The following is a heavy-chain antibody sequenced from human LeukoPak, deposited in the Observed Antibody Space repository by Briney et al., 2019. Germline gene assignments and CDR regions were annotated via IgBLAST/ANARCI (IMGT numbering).Heavy chain of an antibody. V-gene: IGHV4-59*01. CDR2: IYYSGST. CDR1: GGSISSYY. J-gene: IGHJ4*02. D-gene: IGHD3-16*01. Sequence: PLETLSLTCTVSGGSISSYYWSWIRQPPGKGLEWIGYIYYSGSTNYNPSLKSRVTISVDTSKNQFSLKLSSVTAADTAVYYCARANYGAFDYWGQGTLVTVSS. CDR3: ARANYGAFDY.